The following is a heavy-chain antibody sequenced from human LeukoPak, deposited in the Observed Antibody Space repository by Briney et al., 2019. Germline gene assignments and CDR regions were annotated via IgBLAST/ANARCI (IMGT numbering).Heavy chain of an antibody. J-gene: IGHJ6*02. V-gene: IGHV4-59*08. CDR1: GDSINNYY. D-gene: IGHD4-17*01. CDR3: ARGGTTGAYYYYGVDV. Sequence: PSETLSLTCTVSGDSINNYYWSWIRQPPGKGLEWIGYIYYSGSTNYNPSLKSRVTISVDTSKNQFSLNLSSVTAADTAVYYCARGGTTGAYYYYGVDVWGQGTTVIVSS. CDR2: IYYSGST.